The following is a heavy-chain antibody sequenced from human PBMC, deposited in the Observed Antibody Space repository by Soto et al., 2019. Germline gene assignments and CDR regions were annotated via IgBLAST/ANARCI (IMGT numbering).Heavy chain of an antibody. J-gene: IGHJ4*02. CDR2: IKSKTDGGTT. V-gene: IGHV3-15*01. CDR3: TTDEMWDTAMVNYDY. D-gene: IGHD5-18*01. CDR1: GFTYSNAW. Sequence: PGGSLRLSCAASGFTYSNAWMSWVRQAPGKRLEWVGRIKSKTDGGTTGYAAPVKGRFTISRDDSKNTLYLQMNSLKTEDTAVYYCTTDEMWDTAMVNYDYWGQGTLVTVSS.